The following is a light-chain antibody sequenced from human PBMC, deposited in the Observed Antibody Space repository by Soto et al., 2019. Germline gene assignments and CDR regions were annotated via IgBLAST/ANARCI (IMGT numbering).Light chain of an antibody. J-gene: IGKJ3*01. Sequence: EIVLTQSPGTLSLSPGERATLSCRASQSVSNNYLAWYQQKPGQAPRLLIYSASSRATGIPDRFSGSGSGTDFTLTISKLEPEDFAVYYLQQYGSYLTFGPGTKVDIK. CDR3: QQYGSYLT. CDR2: SAS. V-gene: IGKV3-20*01. CDR1: QSVSNNY.